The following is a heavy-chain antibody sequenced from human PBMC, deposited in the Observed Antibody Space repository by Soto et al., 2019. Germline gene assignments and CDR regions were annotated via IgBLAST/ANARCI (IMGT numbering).Heavy chain of an antibody. V-gene: IGHV4-30-2*01. CDR3: ARGLNTAAALDY. J-gene: IGHJ4*02. Sequence: QLQLQESGSGLVKPSQTLSLTCAVSGGSISSGGYFWSWTRQPPGKGLEWIGYIYHSGSTDYNPSPXSXXTISVDRSKNQFSLKLSSVTAADTAVYYCARGLNTAAALDYWGQGTLVTVSS. CDR1: GGSISSGGYF. D-gene: IGHD6-13*01. CDR2: IYHSGST.